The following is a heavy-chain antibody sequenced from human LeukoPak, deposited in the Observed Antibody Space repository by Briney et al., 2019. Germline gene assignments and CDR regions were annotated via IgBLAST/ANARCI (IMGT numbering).Heavy chain of an antibody. J-gene: IGHJ4*02. Sequence: GEALKISFQGSGYRFTTYWIGWGRPVPGEGLEWMGIIQPGNPDIRYSPSFQGQVTISADQSITTAYLQWSSLKASDTAIYYCARREARSSWGTFDYWGLGTLVTVSS. V-gene: IGHV5-51*01. CDR2: IQPGNPDI. CDR1: GYRFTTYW. D-gene: IGHD6-6*01. CDR3: ARREARSSWGTFDY.